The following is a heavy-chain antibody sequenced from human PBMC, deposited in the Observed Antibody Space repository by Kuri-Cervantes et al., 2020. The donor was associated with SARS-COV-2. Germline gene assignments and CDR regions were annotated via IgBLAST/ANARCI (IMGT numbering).Heavy chain of an antibody. CDR3: AKGGDFWSGFTYFDS. D-gene: IGHD3-3*01. V-gene: IGHV3-30*18. Sequence: LSLTCAASGFTFRSSGMHWVRQAPGKGLEWVALLSNDGAHEYYADSVKGRFTISRDNFKNTLFLQMNSLRSEDTAMYYCAKGGDFWSGFTYFDSCGPGTLVTVFS. J-gene: IGHJ4*02. CDR2: LSNDGAHE. CDR1: GFTFRSSG.